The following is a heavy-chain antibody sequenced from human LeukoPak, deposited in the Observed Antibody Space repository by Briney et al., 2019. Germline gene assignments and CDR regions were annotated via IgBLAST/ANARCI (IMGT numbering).Heavy chain of an antibody. V-gene: IGHV1-18*01. CDR1: GYTFTSYG. Sequence: ASVKVSCKASGYTFTSYGISWVRQAPGQGLEWMGWISAYNGNTNYAQKLQGRVTMTTDTSTSTAYMELRSLRSDDTAVYYCPRVAAAIRTYYYYGMDVWGQGTTVILSS. CDR3: PRVAAAIRTYYYYGMDV. J-gene: IGHJ6*02. CDR2: ISAYNGNT. D-gene: IGHD6-13*01.